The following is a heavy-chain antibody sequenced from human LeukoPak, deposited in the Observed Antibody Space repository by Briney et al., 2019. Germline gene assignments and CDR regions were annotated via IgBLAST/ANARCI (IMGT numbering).Heavy chain of an antibody. J-gene: IGHJ4*02. CDR3: AKAQMATMAFDY. D-gene: IGHD5-24*01. V-gene: IGHV3-9*01. CDR1: GFTFDDYA. Sequence: GRSLRLSCAASGFTFDDYAMHWVRQAPGKGLEWVSGISWNSGSIGYADSVKGRFTIPRDNAKNSLYLQMNSLRAEDTALYYCAKAQMATMAFDYWGQGTLVTVSS. CDR2: ISWNSGSI.